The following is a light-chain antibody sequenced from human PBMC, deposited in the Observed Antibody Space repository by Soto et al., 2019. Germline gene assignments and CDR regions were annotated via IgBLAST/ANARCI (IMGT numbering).Light chain of an antibody. V-gene: IGKV3-20*01. CDR2: GAS. CDR3: QQYGSSPKT. Sequence: EIVLTQSPGTLSLSPGERATIYCRASHSFSIIYLAWYQQNPCQSPRLLIYGASSRATGFPDRFSGCGSGTDFTFIISRLEPEDFAVYYCQQYGSSPKTFGQGTKV. J-gene: IGKJ1*01. CDR1: HSFSIIY.